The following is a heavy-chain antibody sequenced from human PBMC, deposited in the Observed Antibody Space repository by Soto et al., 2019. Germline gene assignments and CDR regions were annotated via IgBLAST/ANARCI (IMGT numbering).Heavy chain of an antibody. J-gene: IGHJ5*02. CDR2: IYPGCCDS. Sequence: GGSLKISCTGSLYTFSYYWVGWVRQRPGKGLEWMGIIYPGCCDSRYIASVQGQVTISTYKSINTAYPQCSSLKASDTATYYCARLPGDWGRFDTWGQGTLVTVSS. CDR3: ARLPGDWGRFDT. CDR1: LYTFSYYW. D-gene: IGHD3-10*01. V-gene: IGHV5-51*01.